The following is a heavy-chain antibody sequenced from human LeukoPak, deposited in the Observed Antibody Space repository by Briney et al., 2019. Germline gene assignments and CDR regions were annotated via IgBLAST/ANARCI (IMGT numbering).Heavy chain of an antibody. CDR1: GGTFISYA. D-gene: IGHD3-22*01. Sequence: ASVKVSCKASGGTFISYAISWVRQAPAQGLEWMGRIIPILGIANYAQKFQGSVTITADKSTSTAYMELSSLRSEDTAVYYCARDDYDSSGYYFDYWGQGTLVTVSS. CDR3: ARDDYDSSGYYFDY. CDR2: IIPILGIA. J-gene: IGHJ4*02. V-gene: IGHV1-69*04.